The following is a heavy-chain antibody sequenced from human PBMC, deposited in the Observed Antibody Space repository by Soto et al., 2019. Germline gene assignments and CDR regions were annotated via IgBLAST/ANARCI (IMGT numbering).Heavy chain of an antibody. V-gene: IGHV4-59*01. J-gene: IGHJ4*02. CDR1: GGSINSYY. Sequence: QVQLQESGPGLVKPSETLSLTCNVSGGSINSYYWNWIRQPPGKGLEWIAYIYYNGNTDSNPSLESRDTISLDTPKNQLSLKLSSVTAADTAVYYCARGYHGYSYANFDYWGQGILVTVSS. CDR2: IYYNGNT. D-gene: IGHD5-18*01. CDR3: ARGYHGYSYANFDY.